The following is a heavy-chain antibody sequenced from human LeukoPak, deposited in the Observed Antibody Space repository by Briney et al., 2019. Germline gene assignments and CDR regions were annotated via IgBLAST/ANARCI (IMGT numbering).Heavy chain of an antibody. D-gene: IGHD3-22*01. Sequence: SETLSLTCSVSGGSINSYYWSWIRQPPGKGLEWIGYIYYSGSINYNPSLKSRVTISVDTSKTQFSLKLSSVTAADTAMYYCARGNYYDSSTYYRAFDIWGQGTMVTVSS. CDR1: GGSINSYY. J-gene: IGHJ3*02. CDR3: ARGNYYDSSTYYRAFDI. V-gene: IGHV4-59*01. CDR2: IYYSGSI.